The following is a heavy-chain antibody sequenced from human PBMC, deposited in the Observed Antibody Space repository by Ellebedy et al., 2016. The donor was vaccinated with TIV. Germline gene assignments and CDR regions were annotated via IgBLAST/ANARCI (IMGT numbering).Heavy chain of an antibody. D-gene: IGHD3-3*01. CDR1: GGSISSSGYY. CDR2: IYYTGTT. CDR3: ARGHPYYGY. J-gene: IGHJ4*02. Sequence: SETLSLXCTVSGGSISSSGYYWGWIRQPPGKGLEWIGCIYYTGTTYYNPSLKSRVTIAGDTSKNQLSLKLRSVTAADTAVYYCARGHPYYGYWGQGTLVTVSS. V-gene: IGHV4-39*07.